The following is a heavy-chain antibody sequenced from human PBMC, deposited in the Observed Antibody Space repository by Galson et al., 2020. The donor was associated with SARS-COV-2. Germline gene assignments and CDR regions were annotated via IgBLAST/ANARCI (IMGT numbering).Heavy chain of an antibody. V-gene: IGHV3-23*01. CDR3: LAVAGFDY. CDR1: GFTFSSYA. Sequence: GESLKIYCAASGFTFSSYAMSWVRQAPGKGLEWVSAISGSGGSTYYADSVKGRFTISRDNSKNTLYLQMNSLRAEDTAVYYCLAVAGFDYWGQGTLVTVSS. CDR2: ISGSGGST. J-gene: IGHJ4*02. D-gene: IGHD6-19*01.